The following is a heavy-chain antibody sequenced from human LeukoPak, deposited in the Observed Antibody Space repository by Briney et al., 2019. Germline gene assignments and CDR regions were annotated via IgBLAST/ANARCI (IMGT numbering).Heavy chain of an antibody. J-gene: IGHJ4*02. CDR3: ARVRYFDSSIDC. D-gene: IGHD3-9*01. CDR2: INPNTGGT. V-gene: IGHV1-2*02. CDR1: GYTFTGYY. Sequence: ASVKVSCKASGYTFTGYYIHWVRQAPGQGLEWMGWINPNTGGTNYAQRFQGRVTMTRDKSISTAYMELNRLTSDDTAVYYCARVRYFDSSIDCWGQGTLVTVSS.